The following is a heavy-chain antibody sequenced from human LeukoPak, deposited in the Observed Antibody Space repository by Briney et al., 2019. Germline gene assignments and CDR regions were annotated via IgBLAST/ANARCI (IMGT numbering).Heavy chain of an antibody. CDR1: GFTFSSYA. Sequence: GGSLRLSCAASGFTFSSYAMSWVRQAPGKGLEWVAVIRYDGNLQHHADSVKGRFTVSKDNFKDTLYLHMNGLRPGDSGVYYCSREASEAFDIWGQGSMVTVS. J-gene: IGHJ3*02. V-gene: IGHV3-30-3*01. CDR2: IRYDGNLQ. CDR3: SREASEAFDI.